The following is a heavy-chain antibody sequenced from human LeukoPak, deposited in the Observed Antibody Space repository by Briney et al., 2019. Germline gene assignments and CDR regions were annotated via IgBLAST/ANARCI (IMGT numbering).Heavy chain of an antibody. CDR2: IRSKAKSYAT. CDR3: AKVLMHYDSSGYQWDDAFDI. V-gene: IGHV3-73*01. CDR1: GFTFNGSA. J-gene: IGHJ3*02. D-gene: IGHD3-22*01. Sequence: PGGSLKLSCAASGFTFNGSAMHWVRQTSGKGLEWVGRIRSKAKSYATGYGASVKGRFSISRDDSKNTAYLQMNSLKTEDTAVYYCAKVLMHYDSSGYQWDDAFDIWGQGTMVTVSS.